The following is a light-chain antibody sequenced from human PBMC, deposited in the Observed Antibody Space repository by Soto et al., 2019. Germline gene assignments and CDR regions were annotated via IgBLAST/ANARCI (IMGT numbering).Light chain of an antibody. CDR2: GNR. CDR1: SSNIGAPYD. Sequence: QAVLTQPPSMSGAPGQRVIISCTGSSSNIGAPYDVHWYQQLPGTAPKLLIYGNRFRPSGVPDRFSGSKSATSASLAITGLQAEDEADYYCQSYDSSLSAVVFGGGTKLTVL. V-gene: IGLV1-40*01. J-gene: IGLJ2*01. CDR3: QSYDSSLSAVV.